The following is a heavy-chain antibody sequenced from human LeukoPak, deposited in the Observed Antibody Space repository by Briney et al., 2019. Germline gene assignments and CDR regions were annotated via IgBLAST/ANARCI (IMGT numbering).Heavy chain of an antibody. Sequence: SETLSLTCAVYGGSFSGYYWSWIRQPPGKGPEWIGKINHSGSTNYNPSLKSRVTISVDTSKNQFSLKLSSVTAADTAVYYCARGSGSYPFDYWGQGTLVTVSS. J-gene: IGHJ4*02. D-gene: IGHD3-10*01. V-gene: IGHV4-34*01. CDR1: GGSFSGYY. CDR2: INHSGST. CDR3: ARGSGSYPFDY.